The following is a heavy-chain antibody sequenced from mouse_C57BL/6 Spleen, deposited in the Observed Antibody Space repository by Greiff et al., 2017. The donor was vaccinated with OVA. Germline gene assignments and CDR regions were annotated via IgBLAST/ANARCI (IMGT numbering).Heavy chain of an antibody. CDR3: ARNCYYGLDY. CDR1: GFSFTSYG. J-gene: IGHJ2*01. V-gene: IGHV2-2*01. D-gene: IGHD1-1*01. CDR2: IWSGGSP. Sequence: QFQLQQSGPGLVQPSQSLSITCTVSGFSFTSYGVHWVRQSPGKGPDWLGVIWSGGSPDYNAAFISRLSISKANSKSQVFFKMNILQADDTAIYYCARNCYYGLDYWGQGTTLTVSS.